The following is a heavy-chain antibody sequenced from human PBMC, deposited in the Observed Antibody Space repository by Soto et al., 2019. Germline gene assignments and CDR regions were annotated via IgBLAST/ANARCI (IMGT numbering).Heavy chain of an antibody. CDR2: LNPNGGST. Sequence: QVQLVQSGAEVKKPGASVKVSCKASGYTFTNSYIHWVRQAPGQGLEWMALLNPNGGSTNYAQKFQGRVTVTRDTSTSTVYMELTSLTSEDTAVYYCARNLAAGDYWGQGTLVTVSS. J-gene: IGHJ4*02. CDR3: ARNLAAGDY. CDR1: GYTFTNSY. V-gene: IGHV1-46*01. D-gene: IGHD6-13*01.